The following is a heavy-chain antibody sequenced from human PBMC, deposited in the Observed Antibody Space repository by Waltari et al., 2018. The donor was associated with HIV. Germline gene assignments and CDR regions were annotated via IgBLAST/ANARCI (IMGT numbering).Heavy chain of an antibody. V-gene: IGHV3-73*02. CDR3: TRLSGNDAFDV. J-gene: IGHJ3*01. Sequence: EVQLVESGGGLVQPGECLKLSCAASGFTFSRSAIHWVRQAPGKGLDWICRIRSKANGYTKAYGASVKGRFIISRDDSKNTAYLQMSSLKTEDTALFYCTRLSGNDAFDVWGQGTLVTVSS. CDR1: GFTFSRSA. CDR2: IRSKANGYTK. D-gene: IGHD1-1*01.